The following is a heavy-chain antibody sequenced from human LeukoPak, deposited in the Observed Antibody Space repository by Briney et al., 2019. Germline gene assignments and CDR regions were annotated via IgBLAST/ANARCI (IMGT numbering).Heavy chain of an antibody. V-gene: IGHV4-34*01. J-gene: IGHJ1*01. D-gene: IGHD6-6*01. CDR3: ARRARSIAARPQYFQH. CDR2: INHSGST. CDR1: GGSFSGYY. Sequence: SQTLSLTCAVYGGSFSGYYWSWIRQPPGKGLEWIGEINHSGSTNYNPSLKSRVTISVDTSKNQFSLKLSSVTAADTAVYYCARRARSIAARPQYFQHWGQGTLVTVSS.